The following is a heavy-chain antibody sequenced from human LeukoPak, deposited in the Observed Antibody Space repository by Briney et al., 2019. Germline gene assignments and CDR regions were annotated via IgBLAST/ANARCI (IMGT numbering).Heavy chain of an antibody. Sequence: SKTLSLTCTVSGGSISSSSYYWGWIRQPPGKGLEWIGSIYYSGSTYYNPSLRSRVTISVDTSKNQFSLKLSSVTAADTAVYYCARRPKYCSSTSCYGDYWGQGTLVTVSS. CDR1: GGSISSSSYY. CDR2: IYYSGST. V-gene: IGHV4-39*01. D-gene: IGHD2-2*01. CDR3: ARRPKYCSSTSCYGDY. J-gene: IGHJ4*02.